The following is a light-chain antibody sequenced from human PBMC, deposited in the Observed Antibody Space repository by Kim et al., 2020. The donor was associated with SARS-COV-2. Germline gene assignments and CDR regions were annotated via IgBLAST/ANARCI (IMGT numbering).Light chain of an antibody. CDR3: QQQDISLYT. V-gene: IGKV3-20*01. Sequence: WSPGKRATPSRRARPSVNTGYISCYHQKPRRPPRLLIYGPSSWSTGVTDRLSGSRAGTDFFPPTSTVEPEDFVVYYYQQQDISLYTFGQGTKLEI. J-gene: IGKJ2*01. CDR1: PSVNTGY. CDR2: GPS.